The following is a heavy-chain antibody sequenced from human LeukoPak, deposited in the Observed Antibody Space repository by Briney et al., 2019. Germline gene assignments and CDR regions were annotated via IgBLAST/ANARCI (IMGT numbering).Heavy chain of an antibody. J-gene: IGHJ4*02. V-gene: IGHV4-34*01. CDR3: ARVGTYTNYYDSRGGARQYPYYFDY. D-gene: IGHD3-22*01. CDR2: INHSGST. CDR1: GGSFSGYY. Sequence: SETLSVTCAVYGGSFSGYYWSWIRQPPGKGLEWIGEINHSGSTNYNPSLKSRVTISVDTSKNQFSLKPSSVTAADTAVYYCARVGTYTNYYDSRGGARQYPYYFDYWGQGTLVTVSS.